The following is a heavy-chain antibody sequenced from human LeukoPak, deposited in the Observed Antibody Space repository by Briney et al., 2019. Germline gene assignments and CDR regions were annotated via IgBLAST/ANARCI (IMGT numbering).Heavy chain of an antibody. D-gene: IGHD3-10*01. CDR3: ARNLGPLWFGELFSDY. V-gene: IGHV1-2*02. CDR1: GYTFTDYY. Sequence: ASVRVSCKTSGYTFTDYYIHWVRQAPGQGLEWMGWINSNSGGTSYAQKFQGRVTLTRDTPTRTAYMELNRLTSDDTAVYYCARNLGPLWFGELFSDYWGQGTLVTVSS. J-gene: IGHJ4*02. CDR2: INSNSGGT.